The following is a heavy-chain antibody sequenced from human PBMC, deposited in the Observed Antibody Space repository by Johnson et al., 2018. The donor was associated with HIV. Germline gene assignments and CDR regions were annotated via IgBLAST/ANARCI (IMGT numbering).Heavy chain of an antibody. V-gene: IGHV3-23*04. CDR3: AKEQKWLVVNDAFDF. Sequence: VQLVESGGGVVQPGRSLRLSCAASGYTFSTYAMHWVRQAPGKGLEWVSGISGGGSSSYFADSVRGRFTISRDNSKNTLYLQMNSLRAEDTAAYYCAKEQKWLVVNDAFDFWGQGTMVTVSS. CDR1: GYTFSTYA. CDR2: ISGGGSSS. D-gene: IGHD6-19*01. J-gene: IGHJ3*01.